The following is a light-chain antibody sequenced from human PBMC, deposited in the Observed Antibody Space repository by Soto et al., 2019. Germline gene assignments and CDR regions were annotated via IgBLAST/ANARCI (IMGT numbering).Light chain of an antibody. CDR1: ESISSW. V-gene: IGKV1-5*01. CDR2: DAS. Sequence: DIQMTQSPSTLSASVGDRVTITCRASESISSWLAWYQQKPGKAPKLLIYDASTLDSGVPSGFSGSGAGTEFTLTSRSLQPDDFATYYCQQYKSYWTFGQGTKVEF. J-gene: IGKJ1*01. CDR3: QQYKSYWT.